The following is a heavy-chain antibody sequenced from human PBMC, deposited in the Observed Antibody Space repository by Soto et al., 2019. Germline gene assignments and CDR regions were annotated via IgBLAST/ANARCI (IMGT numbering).Heavy chain of an antibody. J-gene: IGHJ5*02. Sequence: PSETLSLTCPASGGSVSSEDYWWTWIRQHRGKGREWIGYIYYIGTTYYNPTLKSRVTISVDTSETQFSLKLTSVTAADPAVYDCARGVWDTVVTPYNWFDPWGQGTLVTVSS. CDR3: ARGVWDTVVTPYNWFDP. CDR1: GGSVSSEDYW. V-gene: IGHV4-31*03. D-gene: IGHD2-21*02. CDR2: IYYIGTT.